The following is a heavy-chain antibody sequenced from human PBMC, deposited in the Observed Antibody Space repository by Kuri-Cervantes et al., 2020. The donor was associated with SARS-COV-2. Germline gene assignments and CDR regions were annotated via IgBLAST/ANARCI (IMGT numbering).Heavy chain of an antibody. J-gene: IGHJ4*02. CDR1: GFTFSSYG. Sequence: GESLKISCAASGFTFSSYGMHWVRQAPGKGLEWVAVISYDGSNKHYADSVKGRFTISRDNSKNTLYLQMNSLRAEDTAVYYCAKEEDPESNFDYWGQGTLVTVSS. CDR2: ISYDGSNK. V-gene: IGHV3-30*18. CDR3: AKEEDPESNFDY.